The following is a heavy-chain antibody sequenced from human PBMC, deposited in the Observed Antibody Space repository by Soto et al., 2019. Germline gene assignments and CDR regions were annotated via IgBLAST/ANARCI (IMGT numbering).Heavy chain of an antibody. D-gene: IGHD5-12*01. Sequence: DVQLVESGGGLVQPGGSLRLTCAASGFSFIDAWMNWVRQVPGKGLEWVGHIKSRPAGGTTVYAAPVQGRFSISRDDSRNTVDLQMNRLKTEDTALYYWCRDSPGYSRGADDWGQGTLVNVSS. V-gene: IGHV3-15*07. CDR2: IKSRPAGGTT. CDR3: CRDSPGYSRGADD. CDR1: GFSFIDAW. J-gene: IGHJ4*02.